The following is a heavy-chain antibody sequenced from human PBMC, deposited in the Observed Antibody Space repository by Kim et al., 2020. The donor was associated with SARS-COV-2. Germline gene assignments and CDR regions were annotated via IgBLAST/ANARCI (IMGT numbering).Heavy chain of an antibody. J-gene: IGHJ4*02. D-gene: IGHD1-20*01. CDR2: INDRGGT. Sequence: SETLSLTCAVSGGSFSGYYWSWIRQPPGKGLEWIGEINDRGGTNYHPSLESRVTLSVDTSKSHFSLKLSSVTAADTAVYYCARGRIRDQWGQGTLVTVSA. CDR3: ARGRIRDQ. CDR1: GGSFSGYY. V-gene: IGHV4-34*01.